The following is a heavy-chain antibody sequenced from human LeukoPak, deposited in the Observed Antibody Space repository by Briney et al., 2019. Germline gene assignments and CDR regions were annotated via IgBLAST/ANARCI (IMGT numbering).Heavy chain of an antibody. D-gene: IGHD3-10*01. CDR2: IYPGDSDT. Sequence: GESLKISCKGSGYSFTSYWIGWVRQMPGKGLEWMGIIYPGDSDTRYSPSFQGQVTISADKSISTAYLQWSSLKASDTAMYYCARQRFGELSPPYYYGMDVWGQGTTVTVSS. CDR1: GYSFTSYW. V-gene: IGHV5-51*01. J-gene: IGHJ6*02. CDR3: ARQRFGELSPPYYYGMDV.